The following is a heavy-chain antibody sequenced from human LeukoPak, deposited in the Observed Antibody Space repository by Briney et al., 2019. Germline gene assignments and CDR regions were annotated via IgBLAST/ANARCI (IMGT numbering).Heavy chain of an antibody. J-gene: IGHJ2*01. D-gene: IGHD6-19*01. V-gene: IGHV4-59*08. CDR1: GGSISSYY. CDR2: IYYSGST. CDR3: ATRRAVAGTWYFDL. Sequence: SETLSLTCTVSGGSISSYYWSWIRQPPGKGLEWIGYIYYSGSTNYNPSLKSRVTISVDTSKNQFSLKLSSVTAADTAVYYCATRRAVAGTWYFDLWGRGTLVTVSS.